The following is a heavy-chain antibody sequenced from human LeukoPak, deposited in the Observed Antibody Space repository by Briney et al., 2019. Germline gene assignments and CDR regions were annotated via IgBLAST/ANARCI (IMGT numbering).Heavy chain of an antibody. Sequence: PSETLSLTCTVSGGSISSHYWSWIRQPPGKGLEWIGYIYYSGSTNYNPSLKSRVTISVDTSKNKSSLQLSSLTAAGTAVYSRARGVPGYLELRYYFDHWGEGTRVTVSS. V-gene: IGHV4-59*11. D-gene: IGHD3-3*01. CDR1: GGSISSHY. CDR3: ARGVPGYLELRYYFDH. J-gene: IGHJ4*02. CDR2: IYYSGST.